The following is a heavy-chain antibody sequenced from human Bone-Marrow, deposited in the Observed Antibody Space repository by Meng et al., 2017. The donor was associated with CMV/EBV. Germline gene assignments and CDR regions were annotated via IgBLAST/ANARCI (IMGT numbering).Heavy chain of an antibody. J-gene: IGHJ4*02. CDR1: GGSFSGYY. CDR3: AGLVGATLDFDY. V-gene: IGHV4-34*01. Sequence: LPCAVYGGSFSGYYLSWVRQPPGKGLELIGEINHSGSTNYNPSLKSRVTISVDTSKNQFSLKLSSVTAADTAVYYCAGLVGATLDFDYWGQGTLVTVSS. CDR2: INHSGST. D-gene: IGHD1-26*01.